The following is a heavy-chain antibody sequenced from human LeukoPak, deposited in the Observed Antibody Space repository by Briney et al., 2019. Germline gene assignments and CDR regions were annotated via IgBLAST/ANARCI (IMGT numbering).Heavy chain of an antibody. CDR2: IIASGGST. J-gene: IGHJ6*02. CDR3: AKCKTSGWSSDVMDV. D-gene: IGHD6-19*01. V-gene: IGHV3-23*01. Sequence: GGSLRLSCAASGFTFSTYTMTWVCQAPGKGLEWVSAIIASGGSTYYADSVKGRFTISRDNSKNTLYVLMNSLRAEDTAVYYCAKCKTSGWSSDVMDVWGQGTTVTVSS. CDR1: GFTFSTYT.